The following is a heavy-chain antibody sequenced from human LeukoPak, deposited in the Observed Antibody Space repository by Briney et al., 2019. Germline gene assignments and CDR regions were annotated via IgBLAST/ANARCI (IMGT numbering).Heavy chain of an antibody. D-gene: IGHD2-15*01. Sequence: PSESLSLTCTVSVASIRSGHYYWSWIRQPPGKGLEWIGYIYDSGSTYYNPSLKSRITISVDTSENRFSLKLSSVTATDTAVYYCARDCSGGSCYGAFDIWGQGTMVTVSS. CDR2: IYDSGST. V-gene: IGHV4-30-4*01. CDR1: VASIRSGHYY. J-gene: IGHJ3*02. CDR3: ARDCSGGSCYGAFDI.